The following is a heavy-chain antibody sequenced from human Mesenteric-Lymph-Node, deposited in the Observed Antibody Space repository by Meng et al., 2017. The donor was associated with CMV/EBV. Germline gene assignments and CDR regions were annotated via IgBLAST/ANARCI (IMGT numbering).Heavy chain of an antibody. D-gene: IGHD5-12*01. CDR2: ISWNSGTK. CDR3: LVATMDGDAFDI. J-gene: IGHJ3*02. V-gene: IGHV3-9*01. Sequence: SLKISCAASGFKFDEYAMHWVRQVPGKGLEWVSGISWNSGTKGYADSVKGRFIISRDNAKKSLYLQMNSLKTEDTAVYYCLVATMDGDAFDIWGQGTMVTVSS. CDR1: GFKFDEYA.